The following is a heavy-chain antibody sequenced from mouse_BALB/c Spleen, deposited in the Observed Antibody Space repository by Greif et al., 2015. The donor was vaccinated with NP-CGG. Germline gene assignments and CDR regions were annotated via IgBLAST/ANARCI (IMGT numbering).Heavy chain of an antibody. J-gene: IGHJ3*01. Sequence: DVKLVESGGGLVQPGGSRKLSCAASGFTFSSFGMHWVRQAPEKGLEWVAYISSGSSTIYYADTVKGRFTISRDNPKNPLFLQMTSLRSEDTAMYYCARSYYGNSAWFAYWGQGTLVTVSA. CDR3: ARSYYGNSAWFAY. V-gene: IGHV5-17*02. CDR2: ISSGSSTI. CDR1: GFTFSSFG. D-gene: IGHD2-10*01.